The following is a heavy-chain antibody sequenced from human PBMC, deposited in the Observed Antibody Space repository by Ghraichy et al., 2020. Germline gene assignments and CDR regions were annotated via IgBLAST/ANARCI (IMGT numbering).Heavy chain of an antibody. J-gene: IGHJ6*02. CDR1: GFTFSDYY. D-gene: IGHD3-22*01. V-gene: IGHV3-11*01. CDR2: ISSSGSTI. Sequence: GGSLRLSCAASGFTFSDYYMSWIRQAPGKGLEWVSYISSSGSTIYYADSVKGRFTISRDNAKNSLYLQMNSLRAEDTAVYYCARGSYYYDSSGPNYYYGMDVWGQGTTVTVSS. CDR3: ARGSYYYDSSGPNYYYGMDV.